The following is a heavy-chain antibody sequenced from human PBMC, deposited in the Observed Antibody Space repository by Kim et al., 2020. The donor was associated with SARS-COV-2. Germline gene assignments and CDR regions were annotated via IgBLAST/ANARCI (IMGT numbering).Heavy chain of an antibody. V-gene: IGHV4-34*01. D-gene: IGHD3-16*02. CDR3: ARLSVWGSYRRDY. CDR1: GGSFSGYY. CDR2: INHSGST. Sequence: SETLSLTCAVYGGSFSGYYWSWIRQPPGKGLEWIGEINHSGSTNYNPSLKSRVTISVDTSKNQFSLKLSSVTAADTAVYYCARLSVWGSYRRDYWGQGTLVTVSS. J-gene: IGHJ4*02.